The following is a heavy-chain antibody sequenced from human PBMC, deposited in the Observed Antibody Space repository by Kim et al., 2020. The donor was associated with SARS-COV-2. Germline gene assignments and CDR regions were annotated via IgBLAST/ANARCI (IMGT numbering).Heavy chain of an antibody. CDR1: GGTFSSYA. J-gene: IGHJ4*02. V-gene: IGHV1-69*13. D-gene: IGHD6-19*01. CDR2: IIPIFGTA. CDR3: ARESEPLAVAGD. Sequence: SVKVSCKASGGTFSSYAISWVRQAPGQGLEWMGGIIPIFGTANYAQKFQGRVTITADESTSTAYMELSSLRSEDTAVYYCARESEPLAVAGDWGQGTLVTVSS.